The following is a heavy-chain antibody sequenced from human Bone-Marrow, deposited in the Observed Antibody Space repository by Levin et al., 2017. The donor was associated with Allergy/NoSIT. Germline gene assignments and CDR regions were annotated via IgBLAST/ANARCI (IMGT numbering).Heavy chain of an antibody. D-gene: IGHD3-3*01. Sequence: GGSLRLSCLASGFSLSSYTMNWVRQAPGKGLEWVASISGSSSYIFYADSVNGRFTVSRDNAKNSVYLQMGSLRADDTAIYFCARDQDYGFLSGLGWFDPWGQGTQVTVSS. CDR3: ARDQDYGFLSGLGWFDP. CDR2: ISGSSSYI. V-gene: IGHV3-21*06. CDR1: GFSLSSYT. J-gene: IGHJ5*02.